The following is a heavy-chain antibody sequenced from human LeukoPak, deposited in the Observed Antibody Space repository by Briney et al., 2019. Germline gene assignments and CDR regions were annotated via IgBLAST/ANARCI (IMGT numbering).Heavy chain of an antibody. J-gene: IGHJ4*02. V-gene: IGHV4-30-4*08. Sequence: SETLSLTCTVSGGSISSGDYYWSWIRQPPGKGLEWIGYIYYSGSTYYNPSLKSRVTISVDTSKNQFSLKLSSVTAADTAVYYCARARAFQKYFDYWGQGTLVTVSS. CDR1: GGSISSGDYY. CDR3: ARARAFQKYFDY. CDR2: IYYSGST.